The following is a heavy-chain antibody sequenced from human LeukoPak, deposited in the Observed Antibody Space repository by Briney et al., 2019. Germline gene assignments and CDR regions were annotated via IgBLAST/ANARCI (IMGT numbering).Heavy chain of an antibody. V-gene: IGHV1-2*02. CDR3: ASGAEANHGRSKNWFDP. J-gene: IGHJ5*02. Sequence: ASVKVSCKASGYTFTGYYMHWVRQAPGQGLEWMGWINPNSGGTNYAQKFQGRVTMTRDTSISTAYMEPSRLRSDDTAVYYCASGAEANHGRSKNWFDPGAQGTLVTVSS. D-gene: IGHD6-13*01. CDR2: INPNSGGT. CDR1: GYTFTGYY.